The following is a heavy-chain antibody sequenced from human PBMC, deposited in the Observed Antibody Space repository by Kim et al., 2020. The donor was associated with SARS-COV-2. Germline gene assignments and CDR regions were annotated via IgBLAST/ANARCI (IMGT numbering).Heavy chain of an antibody. J-gene: IGHJ4*02. V-gene: IGHV4-34*01. Sequence: SETLSLTCAVYGGSFSGYYWSWIRQPPGKGLEWIGEINHSGSTNYNPSLKSRVTISVDTSKNQFSLKLSSVTAADTAVYYCARRSLLWFGELSVYPRVRGITFDYWGQGTLVTVSS. CDR1: GGSFSGYY. CDR2: INHSGST. CDR3: ARRSLLWFGELSVYPRVRGITFDY. D-gene: IGHD3-10*01.